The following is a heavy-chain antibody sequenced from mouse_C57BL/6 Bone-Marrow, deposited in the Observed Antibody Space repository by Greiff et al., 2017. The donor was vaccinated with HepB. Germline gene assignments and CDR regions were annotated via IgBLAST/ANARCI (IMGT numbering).Heavy chain of an antibody. V-gene: IGHV5-15*01. J-gene: IGHJ4*01. D-gene: IGHD2-5*01. CDR1: GFTFSDYG. CDR3: ARLSNYDDAMDY. Sequence: EVMLVESGGGLVQPGGSLKLSCAASGFTFSDYGMAWVRQAPRKGPEWVAFISNLAYSIYYADTVTGRFTISRENAKNTLYLEVSSLRSEDTAMYYCARLSNYDDAMDYWGQGTSVTVSS. CDR2: ISNLAYSI.